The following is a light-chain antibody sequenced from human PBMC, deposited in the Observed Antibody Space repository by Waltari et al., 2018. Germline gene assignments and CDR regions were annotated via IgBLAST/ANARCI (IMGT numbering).Light chain of an antibody. V-gene: IGKV1-5*03. CDR1: QSISTW. CDR3: QQYNNWLT. Sequence: DIQMTQSPSTVSASIGDRVTITCRASQSISTWLAWYQQKPGKAPKLLIYKASSLETGVPSRFSGSGSGTEFTLTVSSLQPEDFAVYYCQQYNNWLTFGGGTKVEIK. CDR2: KAS. J-gene: IGKJ4*01.